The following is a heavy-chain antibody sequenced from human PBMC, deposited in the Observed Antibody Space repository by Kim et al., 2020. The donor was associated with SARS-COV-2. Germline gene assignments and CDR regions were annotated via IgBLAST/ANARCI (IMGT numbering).Heavy chain of an antibody. J-gene: IGHJ6*02. Sequence: YHPSLKSQVTISVDTSKNHFSLELSFVTAADTAMYYCARANIHSYFYAMDVWGLGTAVTVSS. CDR3: ARANIHSYFYAMDV. V-gene: IGHV4-39*02.